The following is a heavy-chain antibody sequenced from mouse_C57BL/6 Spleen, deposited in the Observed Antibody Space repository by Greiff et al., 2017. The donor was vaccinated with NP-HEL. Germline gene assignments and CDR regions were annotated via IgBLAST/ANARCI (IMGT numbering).Heavy chain of an antibody. Sequence: QVHVKQPGAELVMPGASVKLSCKASGYTFTSYWMHWVKQRPGQGLEWIGEIDPSDSYTNYNQKFKGKSTLTVDKSSSTAYMQLSSLTSEDSAVYYCARGVYDGSWYFDVWGTGTTVTVSS. CDR3: ARGVYDGSWYFDV. CDR1: GYTFTSYW. J-gene: IGHJ1*03. CDR2: IDPSDSYT. V-gene: IGHV1-69*01. D-gene: IGHD2-3*01.